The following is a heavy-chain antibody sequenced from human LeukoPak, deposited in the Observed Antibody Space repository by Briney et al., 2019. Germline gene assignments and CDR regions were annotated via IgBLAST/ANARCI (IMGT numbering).Heavy chain of an antibody. CDR2: INPNSGGT. D-gene: IGHD3-10*01. CDR1: GYTFINNW. CDR3: ARGAYYGSGSYQDY. Sequence: RVASVKVSCKASGYTFINNWMHWVRQAPGQGLEWMGWINPNSGGTNYAQKFQGRVTMTRDTSISTAYMELSRLRSDDTAVYYCARGAYYGSGSYQDYWGQGTLVTVSS. J-gene: IGHJ4*02. V-gene: IGHV1-2*02.